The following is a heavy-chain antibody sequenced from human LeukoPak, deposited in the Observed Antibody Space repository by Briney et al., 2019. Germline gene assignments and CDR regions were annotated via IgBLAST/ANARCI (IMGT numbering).Heavy chain of an antibody. CDR3: ARDSARVIQYFDWVLDYYYYYGMDV. J-gene: IGHJ6*04. CDR1: GFTFSDYY. Sequence: PGGSLRLSCAASGFTFSDYYMSWIRQAPGKGLEWVSYISSSSSYTNYADSVKGRFTISRDNAKNSLYLQMNSLRAEDTAVYYCARDSARVIQYFDWVLDYYYYYGMDVWGKGTTVTVSS. D-gene: IGHD3-9*01. V-gene: IGHV3-11*06. CDR2: ISSSSSYT.